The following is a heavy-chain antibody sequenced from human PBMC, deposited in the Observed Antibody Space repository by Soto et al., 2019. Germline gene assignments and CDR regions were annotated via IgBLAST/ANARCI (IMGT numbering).Heavy chain of an antibody. J-gene: IGHJ4*02. CDR1: GYTFTHFY. CDR3: ARDEGGYDILTGYYKAHHFDY. CDR2: ISPHNFNT. Sequence: EASVKVSCKASGYTFTHFYITWVRQAPGQGLEWMGAISPHNFNTNYAQKFRGRVTLTTEKSTNTAYMDLRSLTSDDTAVYYCARDEGGYDILTGYYKAHHFDYCGQGVPVTVSS. D-gene: IGHD3-9*01. V-gene: IGHV1-18*01.